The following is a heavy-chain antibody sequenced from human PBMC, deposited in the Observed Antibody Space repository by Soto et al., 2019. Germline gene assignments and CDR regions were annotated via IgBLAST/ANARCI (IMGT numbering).Heavy chain of an antibody. J-gene: IGHJ2*01. V-gene: IGHV3-74*01. CDR3: ARGGSLDWYFDL. D-gene: IGHD1-26*01. CDR1: GFTFSSYW. CDR2: INSDGSST. Sequence: EVQLVESGGGLVQPGGSLRLSCAASGFTFSSYWMHWVRQAPGKGLVWVSRINSDGSSTSYADSVKGRFTISRDNAKNTLYLKMNSLRAEDTAVYYCARGGSLDWYFDLWGRGPMVTVSS.